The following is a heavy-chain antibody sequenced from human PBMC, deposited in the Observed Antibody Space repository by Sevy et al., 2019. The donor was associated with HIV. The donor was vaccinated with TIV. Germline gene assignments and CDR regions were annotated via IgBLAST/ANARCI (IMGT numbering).Heavy chain of an antibody. CDR1: GFTFSYYR. V-gene: IGHV3-7*03. D-gene: IGHD2-15*01. Sequence: GVSLRLSCAASGFTFSYYRMSWVRQAPGKGLEWVANIKGDGSEIYYVDSVKGRFTISRDNAKNSLFLEMNSLRAEDTAVYYCARDPGGRDWFDPWGQRTLVTVSS. CDR2: IKGDGSEI. CDR3: ARDPGGRDWFDP. J-gene: IGHJ5*02.